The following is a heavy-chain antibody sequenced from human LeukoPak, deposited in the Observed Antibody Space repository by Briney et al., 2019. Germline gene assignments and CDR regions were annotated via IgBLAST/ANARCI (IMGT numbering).Heavy chain of an antibody. D-gene: IGHD6-19*01. J-gene: IGHJ4*02. V-gene: IGHV4-61*08. CDR1: GASTTGGYY. CDR2: LGNP. CDR3: APYRGGGGGVGY. Sequence: KASETLSLTCAVAGASTTGGYYWTWIRHPPGKGLEWIGYLGNPNYNPSLKSRVTISGDRSKNQFSLKLNSVPTADTAVYYCAPYRGGGGGVGYWGQGTLVTVSS.